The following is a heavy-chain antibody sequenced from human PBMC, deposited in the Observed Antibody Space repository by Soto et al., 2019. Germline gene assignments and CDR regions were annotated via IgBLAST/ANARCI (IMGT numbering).Heavy chain of an antibody. CDR2: IIPIFGTA. D-gene: IGHD5-12*01. J-gene: IGHJ4*02. CDR1: GGTFSSYA. V-gene: IGHV1-69*13. Sequence: GASVKVSCKASGGTFSSYAISWVRQAPGQGLEWMGGIIPIFGTANYAQKFQSRVTITADESTSTAYMELSSLRSEDTAVYYCAREYVVATNTGSFYFDYWGQGTLVTVSS. CDR3: AREYVVATNTGSFYFDY.